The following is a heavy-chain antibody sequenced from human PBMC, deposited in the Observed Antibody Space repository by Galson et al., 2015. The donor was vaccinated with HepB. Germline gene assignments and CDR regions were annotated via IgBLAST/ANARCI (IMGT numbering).Heavy chain of an antibody. CDR2: FDPENGET. D-gene: IGHD1-26*01. J-gene: IGHJ3*01. V-gene: IGHV1-24*01. Sequence: SVKVSCKVSRYTLTELSIHWMRQAPGKGLEWMGGFDPENGETIYAQKFQGRVTMTEDTSTDTAYMDLSSLTSEDTAVYYCATQEVWEAFDVWGQGTMVTVSS. CDR3: ATQEVWEAFDV. CDR1: RYTLTELS.